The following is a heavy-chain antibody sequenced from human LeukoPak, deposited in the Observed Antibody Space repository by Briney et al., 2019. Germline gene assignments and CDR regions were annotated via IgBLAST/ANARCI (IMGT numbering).Heavy chain of an antibody. CDR2: IYYSGST. V-gene: IGHV4-39*01. Sequence: SETLSLTCTVSGGSISSSSYYWGWIRQPPGKGLEWIGSIYYSGSTYYNPSLKSRVTISVDTSKNQFSLKLSSVTAADTAVYYCASYTYYYDSSRLDYWGQGTLVTVSS. J-gene: IGHJ4*02. CDR3: ASYTYYYDSSRLDY. D-gene: IGHD3-22*01. CDR1: GGSISSSSYY.